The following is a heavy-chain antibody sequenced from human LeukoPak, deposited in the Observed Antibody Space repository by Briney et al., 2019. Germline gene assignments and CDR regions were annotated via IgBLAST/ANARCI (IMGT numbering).Heavy chain of an antibody. CDR3: ARDLSGGISMLRGVIND. CDR2: IRYSGST. CDR1: GGSMSTNY. Sequence: PSETLSLTCTVSGGSMSTNYWNWMRQPPGKGLEWIGYIRYSGSTNYNPSLKSRVTISVDTSKNQFSLHLNSVTPEDTALYYCARDLSGGISMLRGVINDWGQGTQVTVSS. V-gene: IGHV4-59*12. J-gene: IGHJ4*02. D-gene: IGHD3-10*01.